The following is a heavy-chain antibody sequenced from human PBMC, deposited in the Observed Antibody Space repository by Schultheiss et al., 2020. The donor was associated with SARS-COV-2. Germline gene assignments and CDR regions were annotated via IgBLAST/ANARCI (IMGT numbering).Heavy chain of an antibody. CDR2: IYYSGST. D-gene: IGHD6-19*01. CDR1: GYSISSSNW. J-gene: IGHJ4*02. V-gene: IGHV4-28*01. Sequence: SETLSLTCAVSGYSISSSNWWGWIRQPPGKGLEWIGYIYYSGSTNYNPSLKSRVTISVDTSKNQFSLKLSSVTAADTAVYYCARRYSSGLFDYWGQGTLVTVSS. CDR3: ARRYSSGLFDY.